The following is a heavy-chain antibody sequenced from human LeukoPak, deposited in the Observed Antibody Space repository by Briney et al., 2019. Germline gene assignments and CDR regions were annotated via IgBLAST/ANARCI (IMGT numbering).Heavy chain of an antibody. V-gene: IGHV4-30-4*01. Sequence: PSETLSLTCTVSGGSISSGDYYWSWIRQPPGKGLEWIGYIYYSGSTYYNPSLKSRVTISVDTSKNQFSLKLSSATAADTAVYYCARAGIYDSSGYSPDGAFDIWGQGTMVTVSS. CDR1: GGSISSGDYY. CDR3: ARAGIYDSSGYSPDGAFDI. D-gene: IGHD3-22*01. J-gene: IGHJ3*02. CDR2: IYYSGST.